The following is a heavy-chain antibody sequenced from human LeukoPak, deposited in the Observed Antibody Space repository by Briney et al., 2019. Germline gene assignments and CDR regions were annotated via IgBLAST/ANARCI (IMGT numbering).Heavy chain of an antibody. J-gene: IGHJ3*02. D-gene: IGHD3-22*01. V-gene: IGHV3-30*03. Sequence: GRSLRLSCAASGFTFSSYGMHWVRQAPGKGLEWVAVISYDGSNKYYADSVKGRFTISRDNSKNTLYLQMNSLRAEDTAVYYCARVGITMIVVVNDAFDIWGQGTMVTVSS. CDR3: ARVGITMIVVVNDAFDI. CDR2: ISYDGSNK. CDR1: GFTFSSYG.